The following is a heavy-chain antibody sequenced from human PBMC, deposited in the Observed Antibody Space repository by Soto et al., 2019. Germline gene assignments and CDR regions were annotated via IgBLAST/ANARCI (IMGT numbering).Heavy chain of an antibody. CDR1: GGTFSSYA. CDR2: IIPIFGTA. CDR3: ARVIYCGGDCYKEFDY. D-gene: IGHD2-21*02. J-gene: IGHJ4*02. V-gene: IGHV1-69*13. Sequence: ASVKVSCKASGGTFSSYAISWVRQAPGQGLEWMGGIIPIFGTANYAQKFQGRVTITADESTSTAYMELSSLRSEDTAVYYCARVIYCGGDCYKEFDYWGQGTLVTSPQ.